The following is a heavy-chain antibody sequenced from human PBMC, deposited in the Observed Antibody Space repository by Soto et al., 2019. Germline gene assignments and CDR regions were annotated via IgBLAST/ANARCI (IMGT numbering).Heavy chain of an antibody. J-gene: IGHJ4*02. CDR2: ISYDGSNK. Sequence: VQLVESGGGVVQPGRSLRLSCAASGFTFSSYGMHWVRQAPGKGLEWVAVISYDGSNKYYADSVKGRFTISRDNSKNTLYLQMNSLRAEDTAVYYCAKERGRRFGDFDYWGQGTLVTVSS. V-gene: IGHV3-30*18. CDR1: GFTFSSYG. CDR3: AKERGRRFGDFDY. D-gene: IGHD3-10*01.